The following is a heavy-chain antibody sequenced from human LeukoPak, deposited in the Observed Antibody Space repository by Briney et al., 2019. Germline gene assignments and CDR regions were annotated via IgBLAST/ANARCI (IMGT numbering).Heavy chain of an antibody. CDR1: GGTFSSYA. J-gene: IGHJ6*02. CDR2: IIPIFGTA. D-gene: IGHD6-19*01. CDR3: ASGLDPQDYYYYYGMDV. V-gene: IGHV1-69*13. Sequence: SVKVSCKASGGTFSSYAISWVRQAPGQGLEWMGGIIPIFGTANYAQKFQGRVTITADESTSTAYMELSSLRSEDTAVYYCASGLDPQDYYYYYGMDVWGQGTTVTVS.